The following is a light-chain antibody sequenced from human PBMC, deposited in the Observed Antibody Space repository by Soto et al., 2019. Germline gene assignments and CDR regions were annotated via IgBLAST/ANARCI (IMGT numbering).Light chain of an antibody. CDR2: AAS. J-gene: IGKJ1*01. CDR3: QHYNSYSEA. Sequence: IQMTQSPSSLSASVGDRVPITCRASQGIRNDLGWYQQKPGKAPNLLIYAASSLQSGVPSRFSGSGSGTEFTLTISSLQPDDFATYYCQHYNSYSEAFGQGTKVDIK. V-gene: IGKV1-17*01. CDR1: QGIRND.